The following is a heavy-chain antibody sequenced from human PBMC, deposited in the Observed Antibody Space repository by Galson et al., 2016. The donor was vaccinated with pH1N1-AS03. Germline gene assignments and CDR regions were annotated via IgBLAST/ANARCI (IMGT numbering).Heavy chain of an antibody. CDR2: FDREDGEA. CDR3: ATDYDY. CDR1: GLSLSELS. J-gene: IGHJ4*02. Sequence: SVKVSCKVSGLSLSELSMHWVRQAPGKGLEWMGCFDREDGEAIYAQKFQGRLTVTEDSSTDTAYMELSSLRPEDTATYYCATDYDYWGQGTLVTVSS. V-gene: IGHV1-24*01.